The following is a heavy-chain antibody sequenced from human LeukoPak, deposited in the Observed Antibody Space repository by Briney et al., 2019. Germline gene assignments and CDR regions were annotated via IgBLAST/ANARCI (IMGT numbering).Heavy chain of an antibody. CDR2: INPNSGGT. D-gene: IGHD5-24*01. CDR3: AKKGWLQFRFDY. Sequence: ASVKVSCKDSRYTFTGYYMHWVRQAPGQGLEWMGWINPNSGGTSYAQTFRGRVTMTRDTSISTAYMDLSRLRSDDTAVYYCAKKGWLQFRFDYWGQGTLVTVSS. J-gene: IGHJ4*02. CDR1: RYTFTGYY. V-gene: IGHV1-2*02.